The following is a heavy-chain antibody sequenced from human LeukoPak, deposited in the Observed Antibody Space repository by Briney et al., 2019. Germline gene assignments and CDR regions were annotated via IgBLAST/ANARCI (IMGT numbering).Heavy chain of an antibody. CDR1: GYTFPGYY. CDR2: INPNSGGT. D-gene: IGHD3-22*01. CDR3: ARHPRTYYYDSSGYYYGHGDWDH. V-gene: IGHV1-2*02. Sequence: ASVTVSYKTSGYTFPGYYLHWVRQAPGQGLEWMGWINPNSGGTNYAQKFQGRVTMTRDTSISTAYMELSRLRSDDTAVYYCARHPRTYYYDSSGYYYGHGDWDHWGQGTLVTVSS. J-gene: IGHJ4*02.